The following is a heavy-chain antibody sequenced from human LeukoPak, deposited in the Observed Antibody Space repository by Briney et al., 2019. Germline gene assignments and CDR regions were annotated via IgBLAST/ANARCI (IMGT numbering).Heavy chain of an antibody. CDR1: GFTFSSHG. D-gene: IGHD3-9*01. CDR2: ISPSGSIS. Sequence: GGSLRLSCAASGFTFSSHGINWVRQAPGKGLEWVSGISPSGSISYYADSVKGRFTISRDNSKNTVSLQMNSLRAEDTALYYCARELDWGAFDGWGQGTLVTVSS. J-gene: IGHJ5*02. V-gene: IGHV3-23*01. CDR3: ARELDWGAFDG.